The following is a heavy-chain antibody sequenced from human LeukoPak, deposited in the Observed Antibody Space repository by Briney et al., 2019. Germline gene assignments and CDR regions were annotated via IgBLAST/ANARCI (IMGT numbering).Heavy chain of an antibody. Sequence: GGSLRLSCAASGFTFSDYYMSWTRQAPGKGLEWVSYISSSGSTIYYADSVKGRFTISRDNAKNSLYLQMNSLRAEDTAVYYCARVRYYGSGSYYRPYYYYMDVWGKGTTVTVSS. J-gene: IGHJ6*03. V-gene: IGHV3-11*04. D-gene: IGHD3-10*01. CDR3: ARVRYYGSGSYYRPYYYYMDV. CDR2: ISSSGSTI. CDR1: GFTFSDYY.